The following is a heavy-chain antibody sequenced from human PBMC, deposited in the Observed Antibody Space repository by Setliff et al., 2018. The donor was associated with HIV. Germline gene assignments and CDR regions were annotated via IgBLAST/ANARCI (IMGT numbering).Heavy chain of an antibody. D-gene: IGHD3-22*01. V-gene: IGHV4-39*01. CDR1: GDSISSSNYY. J-gene: IGHJ4*02. CDR2: IYYSGST. CDR3: ARHVGYDSSGRLDY. Sequence: SETLSLTCTVSGDSISSSNYYWAWIRQSPGKGLEWIGSIYYSGSTYYNPSLKSRVTISVDTSKNQFSLNVSSVTAADKAVYYCARHVGYDSSGRLDYWGQGTLVTVSS.